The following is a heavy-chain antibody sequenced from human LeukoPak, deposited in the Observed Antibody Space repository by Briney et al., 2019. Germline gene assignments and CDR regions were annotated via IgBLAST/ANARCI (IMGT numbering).Heavy chain of an antibody. V-gene: IGHV3-30-3*01. CDR3: ARDRAGYYDSSGPLDY. CDR2: ISYDGSNK. Sequence: GRSLRLSCAASEFTFSTYAMHWVRQAPGKGLEWMAVISYDGSNKYYADSVKGRFTISRDNSKSTLYLQMNNLRADDTAVYSCARDRAGYYDSSGPLDYWGQGTLVTVSS. CDR1: EFTFSTYA. D-gene: IGHD3-22*01. J-gene: IGHJ4*02.